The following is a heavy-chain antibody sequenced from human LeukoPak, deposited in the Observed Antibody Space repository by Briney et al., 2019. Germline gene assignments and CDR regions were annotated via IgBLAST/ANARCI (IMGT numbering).Heavy chain of an antibody. CDR3: AKDIPSRPDCFDY. J-gene: IGHJ4*02. D-gene: IGHD6-6*01. Sequence: GGSLRLSCAASGFTFSNNAMSWVRQAPGKGLEWVSAISGSGGSTYYADFVKGRFTISRDNSKNTLYLQMNSLRAEDTAVYYCAKDIPSRPDCFDYWGQGTLVTVSS. CDR2: ISGSGGST. V-gene: IGHV3-23*01. CDR1: GFTFSNNA.